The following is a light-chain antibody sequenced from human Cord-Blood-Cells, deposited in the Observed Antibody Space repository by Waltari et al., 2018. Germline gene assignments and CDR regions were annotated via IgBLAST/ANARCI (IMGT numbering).Light chain of an antibody. Sequence: QSALTQPASVSGSPGQSITISCTGTSSDVGGYNYVSWYQQHPGKAPKLMIYDVSKRPSGVSKRFSGSKSGNTASLTISGLQAEDEADYYCSSYTSSSTVEWVFGGGTKLTVL. V-gene: IGLV2-14*01. CDR1: SSDVGGYNY. CDR3: SSYTSSSTVEWV. CDR2: DVS. J-gene: IGLJ3*02.